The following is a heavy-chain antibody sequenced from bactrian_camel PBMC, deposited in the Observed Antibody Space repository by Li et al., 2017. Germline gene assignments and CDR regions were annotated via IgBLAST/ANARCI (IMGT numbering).Heavy chain of an antibody. V-gene: IGHV3-2*01. CDR1: ESTSAC. Sequence: VQLVESGGGSVQAGGSLRLSCVASESTSACMGWFRQTPGKERERVGSFSILTDTAYIVDSAKGRFTISQDNAENTLYLQINSLKPEDTAVYTCAADEHNRCRYGSSWSPGVRIYNYWGQGTQVTVS. D-gene: IGHD6*01. CDR3: AADEHNRCRYGSSWSPGVRIYNY. J-gene: IGHJ4*01. CDR2: FSILTDTA.